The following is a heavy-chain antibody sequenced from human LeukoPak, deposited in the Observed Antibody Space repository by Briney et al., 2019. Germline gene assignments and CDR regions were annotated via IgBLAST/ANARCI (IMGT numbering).Heavy chain of an antibody. CDR3: ARGSDTAAGLY. CDR1: GGXFSGYY. CDR2: INHSGST. J-gene: IGHJ4*02. D-gene: IGHD6-13*01. Sequence: SETLSLTCAVYGGXFSGYYCSWIRQPPGKGLEWIGEINHSGSTNYNPSLKSRVSISVDSSKNQFSLEVSSVTAADTAVYYCARGSDTAAGLYWGQGTLVTVSS. V-gene: IGHV4-34*01.